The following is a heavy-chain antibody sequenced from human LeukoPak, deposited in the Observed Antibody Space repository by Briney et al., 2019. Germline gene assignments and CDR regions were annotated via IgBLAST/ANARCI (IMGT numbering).Heavy chain of an antibody. CDR3: ARDPSGSGWSLSH. J-gene: IGHJ4*02. V-gene: IGHV3-33*01. CDR1: GFSFSSYG. D-gene: IGHD6-19*01. CDR2: IWSDGSND. Sequence: GGSLRLSCAASGFSFSSYGMHWVRQAPGKGLEWVAFIWSDGSNDHYADSVRGRFTISRDNSKNTVCLQMNSLRVEDTAVYYCARDPSGSGWSLSHWGQGTLVTVSS.